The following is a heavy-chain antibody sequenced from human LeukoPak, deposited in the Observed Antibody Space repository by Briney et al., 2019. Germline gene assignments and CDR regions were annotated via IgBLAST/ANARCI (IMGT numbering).Heavy chain of an antibody. D-gene: IGHD3-10*01. CDR1: GGTFSNDA. CDR3: AREDGSAHYYNIDHYYYHGMDV. J-gene: IGHJ6*02. CDR2: ILPMSGIP. V-gene: IGHV1-69*04. Sequence: SVKVSCKASGGTFSNDAISWGRQAPGQGLEGRGRILPMSGIPNYAQTFHDRVTIAADRSTRTAYMEVSRLRFEDTAVYFCAREDGSAHYYNIDHYYYHGMDVWGQGTTVTVSS.